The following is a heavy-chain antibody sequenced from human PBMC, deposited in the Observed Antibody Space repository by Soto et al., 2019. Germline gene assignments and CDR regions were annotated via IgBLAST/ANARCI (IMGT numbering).Heavy chain of an antibody. CDR2: MNPNSGNT. V-gene: IGHV1-8*01. J-gene: IGHJ4*02. CDR1: GYTFTSYD. D-gene: IGHD3-3*01. CDR3: ARSDRGFLEHEFDY. Sequence: QVPLVQSGAEVKKPGASVKVSCKASGYTFTSYDINWVRQATGQGLEWMGWMNPNSGNTGYAQKFQGRVTMTRNTSISTAYMELSSLRSEDTAVYYCARSDRGFLEHEFDYWGQGTLVTVSS.